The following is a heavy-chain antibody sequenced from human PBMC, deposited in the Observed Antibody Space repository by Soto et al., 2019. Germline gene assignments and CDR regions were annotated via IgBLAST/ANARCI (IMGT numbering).Heavy chain of an antibody. CDR3: ARVLRVLRYFDWFMDV. CDR2: IYYSGST. CDR1: GGSISSSSYY. J-gene: IGHJ6*02. Sequence: SETLSLTCTVSGGSISSSSYYWGWIRQPPGKGLEWIGSIYYSGSTYYNPSLKSRVTISVDTSKNQFSLKLSSVTAADTAVYYCARVLRVLRYFDWFMDVWGQGTTVTVSS. D-gene: IGHD3-9*01. V-gene: IGHV4-39*01.